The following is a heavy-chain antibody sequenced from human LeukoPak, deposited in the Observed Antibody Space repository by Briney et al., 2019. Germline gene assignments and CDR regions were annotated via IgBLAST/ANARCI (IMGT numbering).Heavy chain of an antibody. J-gene: IGHJ6*03. Sequence: GGSLRLSCAASGFTFSDYYMSWIRQAPGKGLEWVSYISSSGSTIYYADSVKGRFTISRDNAKNSLYLKMNSLGAEATAVYSCARVAYYYYYYMDVWGKGTTVPISS. V-gene: IGHV3-11*01. CDR2: ISSSGSTI. CDR3: ARVAYYYYYYMDV. CDR1: GFTFSDYY.